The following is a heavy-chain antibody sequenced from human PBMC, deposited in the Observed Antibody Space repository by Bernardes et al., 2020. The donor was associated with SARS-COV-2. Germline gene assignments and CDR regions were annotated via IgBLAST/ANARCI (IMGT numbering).Heavy chain of an antibody. V-gene: IGHV3-23*01. CDR3: AKVSGYDILTGYQFSDY. CDR2: VSGGGDAT. Sequence: GGSLRLSCATSGFTFSTYATSWVRQAPGKGLEWVSTVSGGGDATYYADSVKGRFTISRDNSKNTLYLQMNSLRAEDTAVYYCAKVSGYDILTGYQFSDYWGQGTLVTVSS. D-gene: IGHD3-9*01. J-gene: IGHJ4*02. CDR1: GFTFSTYA.